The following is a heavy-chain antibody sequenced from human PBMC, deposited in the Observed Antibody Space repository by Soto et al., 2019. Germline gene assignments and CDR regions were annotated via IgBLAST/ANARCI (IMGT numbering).Heavy chain of an antibody. D-gene: IGHD6-19*01. V-gene: IGHV1-2*02. J-gene: IGHJ5*01. CDR3: AREGEYSSGWYRTQRFDS. Sequence: ASVKVSCKASGYTFTGYYMHWVRQAPGQGLEWMGWINPNSGGTNYAQKFQGRVTMTRDTSISTAYMELSRLRSDDTAVYYCAREGEYSSGWYRTQRFDSWGQGTLVTVSS. CDR1: GYTFTGYY. CDR2: INPNSGGT.